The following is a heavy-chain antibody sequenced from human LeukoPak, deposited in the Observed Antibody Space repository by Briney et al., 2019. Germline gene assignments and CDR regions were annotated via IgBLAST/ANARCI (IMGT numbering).Heavy chain of an antibody. CDR3: AREDGIFPSHLGYHCMDG. J-gene: IGHJ6*03. Sequence: SDPLFLPCTVSGYSIKSGYYWGWIRQPPGEGLEGIRSLDYSGSNSHYPPLRSQFPFPVATSKTQCSFSLSSGTAADRAVYYCAREDGIFPSHLGYHCMDGCGKGNTVTVSS. CDR2: LDYSGSN. D-gene: IGHD3-3*02. CDR1: GYSIKSGYY. V-gene: IGHV4-38-2*02.